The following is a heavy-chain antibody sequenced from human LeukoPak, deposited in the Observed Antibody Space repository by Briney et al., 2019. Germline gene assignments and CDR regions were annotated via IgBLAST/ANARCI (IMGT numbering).Heavy chain of an antibody. J-gene: IGHJ3*02. CDR1: GFTFRSHW. D-gene: IGHD5-24*01. CDR2: IKPDGIDK. Sequence: GGSLRLSCVGSGFTFRSHWVNWVRQSPGKGLEWVANIKPDGIDKYYVDSARGRFTVSRDNAKNSAFLQMSSLRAEDTAIYYCATISAQTFDIWGQGTLVSVSS. V-gene: IGHV3-7*01. CDR3: ATISAQTFDI.